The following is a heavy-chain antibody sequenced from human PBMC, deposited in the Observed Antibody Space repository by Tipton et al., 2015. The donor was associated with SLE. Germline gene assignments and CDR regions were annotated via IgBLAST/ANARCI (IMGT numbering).Heavy chain of an antibody. CDR2: IYYSGST. D-gene: IGHD4-11*01. CDR3: ARYPESNYHWFGP. J-gene: IGHJ5*02. CDR1: GGSISSGGYY. Sequence: TLSLTCTVSGGSISSGGYYWSWIRQHPGKGLEWIGYIYYSGSTYYNPSLKSRVTISVGTSKNQFSLKLSSVTAADTAVYYCARYPESNYHWFGPWGQGALVTVSS. V-gene: IGHV4-31*03.